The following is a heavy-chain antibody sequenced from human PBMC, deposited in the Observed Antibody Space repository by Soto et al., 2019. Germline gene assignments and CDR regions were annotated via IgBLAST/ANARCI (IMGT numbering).Heavy chain of an antibody. CDR2: ISYDGSDK. Sequence: QVQLVESGGGVVQPGRSPRLSCAASGFTFSSYDMHWVRQAPGKGLEWVAVISYDGSDKYYADSVKGRFTISRDTSKNTLYLQMNSLRAEDTAVYYCAKSVAAALYGMDVWGQGTTVTVSS. V-gene: IGHV3-30*18. J-gene: IGHJ6*02. CDR1: GFTFSSYD. CDR3: AKSVAAALYGMDV. D-gene: IGHD6-13*01.